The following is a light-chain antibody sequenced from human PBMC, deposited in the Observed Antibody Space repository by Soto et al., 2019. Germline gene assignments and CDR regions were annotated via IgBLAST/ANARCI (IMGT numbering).Light chain of an antibody. J-gene: IGLJ1*01. CDR1: SSNVGAYKY. CDR3: SSYTGGSTSYV. Sequence: QSVLTQPASVSGSPGQWITISCTGTSSNVGAYKYVSWHQQHPGKAPKLMIYDVSDRPSGVSDRFSGSKSGNTASLTISGLQAEDEADYYCSSYTGGSTSYVFGTGTKVTVL. CDR2: DVS. V-gene: IGLV2-14*03.